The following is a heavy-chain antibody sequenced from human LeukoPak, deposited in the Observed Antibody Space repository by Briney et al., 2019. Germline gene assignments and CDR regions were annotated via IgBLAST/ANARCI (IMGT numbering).Heavy chain of an antibody. Sequence: ASVKVSCKAPGYSFTDYYMHWVRQAPGHGLEWLGWINPDTGDSNYAQKFQGRVTVTRDTSISTAYMELSRLRFDDTAVYYCARGRPDYWGLGTLVTVSS. D-gene: IGHD6-25*01. CDR1: GYSFTDYY. V-gene: IGHV1-2*02. CDR2: INPDTGDS. J-gene: IGHJ4*02. CDR3: ARGRPDY.